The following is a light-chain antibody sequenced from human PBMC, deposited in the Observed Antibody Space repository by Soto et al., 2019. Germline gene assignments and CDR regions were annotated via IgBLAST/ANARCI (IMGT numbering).Light chain of an antibody. CDR3: QHYNSYSEA. CDR2: KAS. V-gene: IGKV1-5*03. Sequence: DIQMTQSPSTLSGSVGYRVTITCRASQTISSWLAWYQQTTGKAPKLLIYKASTLKSGVPSRFRGSGSGTEFTLTISRLQPDDFATYYCQHYNSYSEAFGQGTKV. CDR1: QTISSW. J-gene: IGKJ1*01.